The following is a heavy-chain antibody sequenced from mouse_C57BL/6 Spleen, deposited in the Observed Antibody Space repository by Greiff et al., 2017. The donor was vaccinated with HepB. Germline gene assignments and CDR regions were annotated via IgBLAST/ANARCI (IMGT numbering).Heavy chain of an antibody. CDR1: GYTFTDYY. J-gene: IGHJ4*01. CDR2: IFPGSGST. D-gene: IGHD3-2*02. Sequence: VKLMESGPELVKPGASVKISCKASGYTFTDYYIHWVKQRPGQGLEWIGWIFPGSGSTYYNEKFKGKATLTVDKSSSTAYMLLSSLTSEDSAVYYCARPQLRDYYAMDYWGQGTSVTVSS. V-gene: IGHV1-75*01. CDR3: ARPQLRDYYAMDY.